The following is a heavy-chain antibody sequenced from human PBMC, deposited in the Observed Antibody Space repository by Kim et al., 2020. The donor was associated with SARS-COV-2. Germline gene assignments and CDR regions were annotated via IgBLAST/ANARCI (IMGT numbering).Heavy chain of an antibody. J-gene: IGHJ4*02. D-gene: IGHD4-17*01. V-gene: IGHV3-30*04. Sequence: GGSLRLSCAASGFTFSSYAMHWVRQAPGKGLEWVAVISYDGSNKYYADSVKGRFTISRDNSKNTLYLQMNSLRAEDTAVYYCASIYGDYGPYFDYWGQGT. CDR3: ASIYGDYGPYFDY. CDR1: GFTFSSYA. CDR2: ISYDGSNK.